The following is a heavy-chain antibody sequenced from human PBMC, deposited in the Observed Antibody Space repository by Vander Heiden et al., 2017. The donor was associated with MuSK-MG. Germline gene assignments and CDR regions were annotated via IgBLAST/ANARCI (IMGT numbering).Heavy chain of an antibody. Sequence: EMQLVESGGGLVQPGGSLRLSCAASGFTFSGYAMHWVRQAPGKGLEFVSTITSNGGSTYYANSVKGRFTMSRDNSKSTLYLQMGSLRAEDMAVYYCARSVTHYYMDVWGQGTTVTVSS. V-gene: IGHV3-64*01. CDR3: ARSVTHYYMDV. J-gene: IGHJ6*03. CDR1: GFTFSGYA. CDR2: ITSNGGST. D-gene: IGHD2-21*02.